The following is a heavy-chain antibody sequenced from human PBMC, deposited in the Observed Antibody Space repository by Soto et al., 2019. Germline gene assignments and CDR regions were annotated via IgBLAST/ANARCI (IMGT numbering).Heavy chain of an antibody. V-gene: IGHV1-46*01. J-gene: IGHJ3*02. D-gene: IGHD2-2*01. Sequence: ASVKVSCKASGYTFTSYYMHWVRQAPGQGLEWMGIINPSGGSTSYAQKFQGRVTMTRDTSTSTVYMELSSLRSEDTAVYYCAREPSRTRDAFDIWGQVTMGTVS. CDR1: GYTFTSYY. CDR3: AREPSRTRDAFDI. CDR2: INPSGGST.